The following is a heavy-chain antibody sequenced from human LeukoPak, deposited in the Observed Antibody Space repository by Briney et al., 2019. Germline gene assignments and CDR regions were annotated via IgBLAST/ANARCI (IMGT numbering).Heavy chain of an antibody. CDR3: ARVRFLEYYYYMDV. D-gene: IGHD3-3*01. CDR2: INWNGGST. CDR1: GFTFDDYG. V-gene: IGHV3-20*04. J-gene: IGHJ6*03. Sequence: PGGSLRLSCAASGFTFDDYGMSWVRQAPGKRLEWVSGINWNGGSTGYADSVKGRFTISRDNAKNSLYLQMNSLRAEDTALYYCARVRFLEYYYYMDVWGKGTTVTVSS.